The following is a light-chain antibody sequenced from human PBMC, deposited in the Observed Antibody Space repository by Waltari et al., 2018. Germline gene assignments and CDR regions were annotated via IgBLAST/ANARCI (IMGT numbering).Light chain of an antibody. CDR2: EVS. J-gene: IGLJ2*01. V-gene: IGLV2-8*01. CDR1: SSALAAYNF. CDR3: NSYAGSNIYV. Sequence: QSALPHPPPPSGSPGPPAPLSCTRTSSALAAYNFVSWYQQHPGKPTKLMIYEVSNRPSGVPVRFSASKSGNTASLTVSGRQAEDEANYYCNSYAGSNIYVFGGGTKLTVL.